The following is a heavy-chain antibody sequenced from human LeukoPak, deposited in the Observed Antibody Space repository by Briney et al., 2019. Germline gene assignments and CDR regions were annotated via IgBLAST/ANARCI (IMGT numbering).Heavy chain of an antibody. V-gene: IGHV4-61*08. CDR3: ARDMVGATYYYGMDV. J-gene: IGHJ6*02. D-gene: IGHD1-26*01. Sequence: SQTLSLTCTVSGGSISSGGYYWSWIRQHPGKGLEWIGYIYYSGSTNYNPSLKSRVTISVDTSKNQFSLKLSSVAAADTAVYYCARDMVGATYYYGMDVWGQGTTVTVSS. CDR1: GGSISSGGYY. CDR2: IYYSGST.